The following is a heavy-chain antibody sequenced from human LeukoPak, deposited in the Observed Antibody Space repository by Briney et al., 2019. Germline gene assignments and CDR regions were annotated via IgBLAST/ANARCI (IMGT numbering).Heavy chain of an antibody. CDR2: IYYSGST. CDR3: ARDLGYCSGGSCYSGPNWFDP. V-gene: IGHV4-30-4*01. D-gene: IGHD2-15*01. CDR1: GGSISSGDYY. Sequence: SQTLSFTCTVSGGSISSGDYYWSWIRQPPGKGLEWIGYIYYSGSTYYNPSLKSRVTISVDTSKNQFSLKLSSVTAADTAVYYCARDLGYCSGGSCYSGPNWFDPWGQGTLVTVSS. J-gene: IGHJ5*02.